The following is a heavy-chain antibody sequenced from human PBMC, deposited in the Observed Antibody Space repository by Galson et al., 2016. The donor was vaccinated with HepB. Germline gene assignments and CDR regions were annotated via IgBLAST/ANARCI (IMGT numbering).Heavy chain of an antibody. CDR3: GRAYSYGPEYFHH. D-gene: IGHD5-18*01. V-gene: IGHV1-3*01. CDR1: GYTFSSSA. J-gene: IGHJ1*01. CDR2: INAGNGHT. Sequence: SVKVSCKASGYTFSSSAVHWVRQAPGQRLEWMGWINAGNGHTKYSQKFQGRVTITRDTSANTAYIELSSLRSEDTAVYYCGRAYSYGPEYFHHWGQGTLVTVSS.